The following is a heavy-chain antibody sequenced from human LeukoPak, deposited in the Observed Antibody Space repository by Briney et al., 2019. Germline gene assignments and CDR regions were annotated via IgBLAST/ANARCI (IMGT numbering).Heavy chain of an antibody. Sequence: GGSLRLSCAASGFTFSSYAMSWVRQAPGKGLEWVANIKQDGSEKYYVDSVKGRFTISRDNAKNSLYLQMNSLRAEDTAVYYCARDSSGYYSNDAFDIWGQGTMVTVSS. D-gene: IGHD3-22*01. CDR3: ARDSSGYYSNDAFDI. CDR2: IKQDGSEK. J-gene: IGHJ3*02. CDR1: GFTFSSYA. V-gene: IGHV3-7*01.